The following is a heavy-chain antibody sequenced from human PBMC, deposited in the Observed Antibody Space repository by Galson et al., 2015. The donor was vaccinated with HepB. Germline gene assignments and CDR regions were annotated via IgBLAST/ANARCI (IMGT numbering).Heavy chain of an antibody. CDR3: AKDQEAERYFDWVCDH. Sequence: SLRLSCAASGFTFSSYAMTWVRQAPGKGLEWVSAISSRGGTTFYADSVEGRFTITRDNSTNTLYLEMNSLRAEDTAVYYCAKDQEAERYFDWVCDHWGQGTLVSVSS. V-gene: IGHV3-23*01. D-gene: IGHD3-9*01. CDR1: GFTFSSYA. J-gene: IGHJ4*02. CDR2: ISSRGGTT.